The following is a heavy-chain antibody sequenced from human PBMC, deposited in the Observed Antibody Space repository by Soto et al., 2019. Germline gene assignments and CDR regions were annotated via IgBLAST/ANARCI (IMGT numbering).Heavy chain of an antibody. J-gene: IGHJ6*02. CDR2: IYYSGST. CDR3: ARWAPGGALYYFGMDV. D-gene: IGHD3-16*01. CDR1: GGSISSAGYY. V-gene: IGHV4-31*03. Sequence: QVQLQESGPGLVKPSQTLSLTCTVSGGSISSAGYYWSWIRRHPGKGLEWIGYIYYSGSTFYNPTRQSRLIISVHTSQNQLSLQLTSVTAAATAVYYCARWAPGGALYYFGMDVWGQGTTVTVSS.